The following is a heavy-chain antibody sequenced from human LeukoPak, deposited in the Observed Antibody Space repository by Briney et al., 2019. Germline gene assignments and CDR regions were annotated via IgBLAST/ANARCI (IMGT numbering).Heavy chain of an antibody. J-gene: IGHJ6*02. CDR3: ARGGYCSSTSCYRAYYYGMDV. V-gene: IGHV4-34*01. CDR1: GGSFSGYY. CDR2: INHSGST. Sequence: KPSETLSLTCAVYGGSFSGYYWSWIRQPPGKGLEWIGEINHSGSTNYNPSLKSRVTISVDTSKNQFSLKLSSVTAVDTAVYYCARGGYCSSTSCYRAYYYGMDVWGQGTTVTVSS. D-gene: IGHD2-2*02.